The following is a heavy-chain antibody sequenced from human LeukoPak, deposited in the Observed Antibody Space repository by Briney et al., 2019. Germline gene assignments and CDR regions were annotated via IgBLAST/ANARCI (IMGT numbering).Heavy chain of an antibody. CDR3: AAGLLSDF. CDR2: IVVGTGNT. J-gene: IGHJ4*02. V-gene: IGHV1-58*01. Sequence: SVKVSCKASGFTFTSSAVQWVRQARGQRLEWIGWIVVGTGNTKYAQKFQERVTITRDMSTSTAYMELSSLRSEDTAVCYCAAGLLSDFWGQGTLVSVSS. D-gene: IGHD4/OR15-4a*01. CDR1: GFTFTSSA.